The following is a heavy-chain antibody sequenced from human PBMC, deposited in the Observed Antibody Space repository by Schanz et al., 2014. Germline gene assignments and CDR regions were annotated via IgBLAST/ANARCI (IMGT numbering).Heavy chain of an antibody. CDR1: GYSFISHA. D-gene: IGHD2-15*01. CDR2: INAANGNT. V-gene: IGHV1-3*01. Sequence: QVQLVQSGAEVKKPGASVKVSCKASGYSFISHAIHWVRQAPGQRLEWMGWINAANGNTRYSQKFQGRVNITRDTSASTAYMELSSLRAEDTAVYYCARVRYCSGGRCYQDNGFDAWGQGTLVIVSS. CDR3: ARVRYCSGGRCYQDNGFDA. J-gene: IGHJ5*02.